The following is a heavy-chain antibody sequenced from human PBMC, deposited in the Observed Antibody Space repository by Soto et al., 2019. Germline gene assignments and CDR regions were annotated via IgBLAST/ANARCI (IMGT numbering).Heavy chain of an antibody. CDR2: INPSGGST. CDR1: GYTFTSYY. V-gene: IGHV1-46*03. D-gene: IGHD3-3*01. J-gene: IGHJ4*02. Sequence: GASVKVSCKASGYTFTSYYMHWVRQAPGQRLEWMGIINPSGGSTSYAQKYQGRVTMTRDTSTSTVYMELSSLRSEDTAVYYCARRGVTDFWSGYYYYYFDYWGQGTLVTVSS. CDR3: ARRGVTDFWSGYYYYYFDY.